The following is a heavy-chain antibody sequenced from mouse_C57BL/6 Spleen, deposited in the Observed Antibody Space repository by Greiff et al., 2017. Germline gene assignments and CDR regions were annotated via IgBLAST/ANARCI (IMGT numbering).Heavy chain of an antibody. D-gene: IGHD2-2*01. CDR3: ARHLLWLRRGDYYAMDY. CDR1: GFTFSSYA. V-gene: IGHV5-4*03. Sequence: EVKLQESGGGLVKPGGSLKLSCAASGFTFSSYAMSWVRQTPEKRLEWVATISDGGSYTYYQDNVKGRFTISRDNAKNNLYLQMSHLKSEDTAMYYCARHLLWLRRGDYYAMDYWGQGTSVTVSS. J-gene: IGHJ4*01. CDR2: ISDGGSYT.